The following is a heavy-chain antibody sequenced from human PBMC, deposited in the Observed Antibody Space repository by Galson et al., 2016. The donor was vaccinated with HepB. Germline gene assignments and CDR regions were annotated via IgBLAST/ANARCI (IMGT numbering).Heavy chain of an antibody. V-gene: IGHV3-11*01. J-gene: IGHJ1*01. CDR1: GFSFSDYY. CDR3: AGDGTVAPGY. D-gene: IGHD6-19*01. CDR2: ITGSGSAI. Sequence: SLRLSCAASGFSFSDYYMSWIRQAPGKGLEWISYITGSGSAIYYADSVKGRFTISRDNTKNSLDLQMNSLRVEDTAVYYCAGDGTVAPGYWGQGTLVTVSS.